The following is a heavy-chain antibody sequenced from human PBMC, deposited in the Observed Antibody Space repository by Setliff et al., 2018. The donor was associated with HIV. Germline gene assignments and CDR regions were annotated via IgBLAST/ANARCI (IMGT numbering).Heavy chain of an antibody. J-gene: IGHJ6*03. CDR3: ARARTDYYDRRRRSHYYIGV. CDR2: MNPDSRNT. Sequence: ASVKVSCKPSGYTFTNYDINWVRQAAGQGLEWTGWMNPDSRNTGYAQRFEGSVTMTWDTSISTAYMELNNVKFEDTAIYYCARARTDYYDRRRRSHYYIGVWARGATVTVSS. D-gene: IGHD3-22*01. CDR1: GYTFTNYD. V-gene: IGHV1-8*02.